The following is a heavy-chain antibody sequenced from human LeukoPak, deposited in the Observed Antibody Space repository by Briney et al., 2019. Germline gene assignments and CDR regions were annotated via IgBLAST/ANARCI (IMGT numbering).Heavy chain of an antibody. Sequence: ASVKVSCKTSGYIFTSYDINWVRQATGQGLEWVGYINPKNGKTGYAQKFQGRVTMTTDTSTTTAFMELNSLRYDDTAVYYCARKLGGYSSTWYPDYWGQGTLVTVSS. V-gene: IGHV1-8*01. D-gene: IGHD6-13*01. CDR3: ARKLGGYSSTWYPDY. J-gene: IGHJ4*02. CDR1: GYIFTSYD. CDR2: INPKNGKT.